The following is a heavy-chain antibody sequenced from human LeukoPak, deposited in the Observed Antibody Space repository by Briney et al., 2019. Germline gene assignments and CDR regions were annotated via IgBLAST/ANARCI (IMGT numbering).Heavy chain of an antibody. V-gene: IGHV4-59*01. CDR1: GDSLNTYY. J-gene: IGHJ5*02. Sequence: SETLSLTCIVSGDSLNTYYWTWIRQTPGKELEWIGFVASSGTSNYNPSLKSRVSISIDTSKNQFSLALTSVTPADTAVYYCARVVRGVVTSNWFDPWGQGTLVSVSS. CDR3: ARVVRGVVTSNWFDP. CDR2: VASSGTS. D-gene: IGHD2-21*02.